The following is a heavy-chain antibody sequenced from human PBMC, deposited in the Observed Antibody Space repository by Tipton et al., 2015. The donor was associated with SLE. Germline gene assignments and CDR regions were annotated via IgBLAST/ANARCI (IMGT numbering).Heavy chain of an antibody. Sequence: TLSLTCTVSGGSISGYFWTWIRQPPGKGLEWIGYVSYSGSTNHNASLRSRVTISVDTSKNLFSLRVNSVTAADTAVYYCARAFLSSVTTGAFDIWGQGTMVTVSS. J-gene: IGHJ3*02. CDR1: GGSISGYF. CDR3: ARAFLSSVTTGAFDI. CDR2: VSYSGST. V-gene: IGHV4-59*12. D-gene: IGHD4-17*01.